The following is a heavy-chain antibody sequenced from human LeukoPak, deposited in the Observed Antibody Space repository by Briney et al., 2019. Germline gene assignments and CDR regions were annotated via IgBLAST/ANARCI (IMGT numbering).Heavy chain of an antibody. CDR3: ARRGQSTAWSFDY. Sequence: PSETLSLTCTVSGGSISDSTYFWDWIRQPPGKELECIGSIYYNGNTFYNPSLKSRVTISVDTSTNQFSLRLTSVTAADTAMYYCARRGQSTAWSFDYWGQGTLVTVSS. J-gene: IGHJ4*02. V-gene: IGHV4-39*01. CDR2: IYYNGNT. D-gene: IGHD3-3*01. CDR1: GGSISDSTYF.